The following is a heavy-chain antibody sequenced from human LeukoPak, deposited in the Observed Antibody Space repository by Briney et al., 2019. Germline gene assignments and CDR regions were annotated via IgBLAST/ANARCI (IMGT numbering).Heavy chain of an antibody. Sequence: AGSLTLTCAASGFTVSNNYMTWIRQPPGKGLEWISVMYRAGNTYYAASVKGRFTISRDTFKNTLHLQMNSLRVEDTALYYCARVLTVGATGVWAFDIWGQGTMVTVS. CDR3: ARVLTVGATGVWAFDI. D-gene: IGHD1-26*01. CDR2: MYRAGNT. J-gene: IGHJ3*02. CDR1: GFTVSNNY. V-gene: IGHV3-66*01.